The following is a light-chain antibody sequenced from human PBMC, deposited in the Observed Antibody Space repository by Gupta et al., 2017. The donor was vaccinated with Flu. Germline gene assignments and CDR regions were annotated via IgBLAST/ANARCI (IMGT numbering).Light chain of an antibody. CDR1: QSVSSSY. Sequence: EIVLTQSPGTLSLSPGERATLSCRASQSVSSSYLAWYQQKHGQAPRLLIYGASSRATGIPDRFSGSGYGTDFTLTISRREPEDFAVYYCQQYGSSPPWTFGQGTKVEIK. V-gene: IGKV3-20*01. CDR3: QQYGSSPPWT. J-gene: IGKJ1*01. CDR2: GAS.